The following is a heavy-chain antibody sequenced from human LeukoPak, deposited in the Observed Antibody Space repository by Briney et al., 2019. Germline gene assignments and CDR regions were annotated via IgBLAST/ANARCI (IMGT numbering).Heavy chain of an antibody. V-gene: IGHV3-30*04. D-gene: IGHD3-3*01. J-gene: IGHJ6*03. CDR2: ISYDGSSK. Sequence: GGSLRLSCAASGFTFSTYAMHWVRQAPGKGLEWVAVISYDGSSKYYADSVKGRFTISRDNSKNTLYLQMNSLRPEDTAVYYCARVEGRGRSYYYYCMDVWGKGTTVTISS. CDR1: GFTFSTYA. CDR3: ARVEGRGRSYYYYCMDV.